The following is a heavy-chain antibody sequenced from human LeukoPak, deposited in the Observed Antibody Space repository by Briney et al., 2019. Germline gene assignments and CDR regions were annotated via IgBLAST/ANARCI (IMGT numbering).Heavy chain of an antibody. J-gene: IGHJ5*02. D-gene: IGHD4-17*01. CDR3: ASLTRGAGDYETT. CDR2: IYHSGNT. Sequence: PSETLSLTCSVSGASISSGSNYWGWIRQPPGKTLEWIGSIYHSGNTYYNPSLKSRVTISVDTSKNQFSLKLSSVTAADTAVYYCASLTRGAGDYETTWGQGTLVTVSS. CDR1: GASISSGSNY. V-gene: IGHV4-39*07.